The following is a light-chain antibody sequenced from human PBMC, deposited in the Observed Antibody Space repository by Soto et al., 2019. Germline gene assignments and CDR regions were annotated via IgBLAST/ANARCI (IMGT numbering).Light chain of an antibody. V-gene: IGLV1-40*01. Sequence: QSVLTQPPSVSGVPGQRVTISCTGSSSNIGAGYDVHWYQQLPGTAPKLLIYLNNNRASGVPDRFSASKSGASASLAITGLQAEDEADYYCQSYDSSLSGYVFGTGTKVTVL. CDR1: SSNIGAGYD. CDR2: LNN. CDR3: QSYDSSLSGYV. J-gene: IGLJ1*01.